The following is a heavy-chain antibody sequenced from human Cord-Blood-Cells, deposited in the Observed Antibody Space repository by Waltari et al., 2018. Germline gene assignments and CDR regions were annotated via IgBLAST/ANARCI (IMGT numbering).Heavy chain of an antibody. CDR2: ISYDGSNK. V-gene: IGHV3-30*18. CDR1: VFTFRRDG. D-gene: IGHD3-16*01. J-gene: IGHJ5*02. CDR3: AKDQGGIDP. Sequence: VQLVESGGGVVQPGRSVRLSCAASVFTFRRDGMPWVRQTPGKGLEWVAVISYDGSNKYYADSVKGRFTISRDNSKNTLYLQMNSLRAEDTAVYYCAKDQGGIDPWGQGTLVTVSS.